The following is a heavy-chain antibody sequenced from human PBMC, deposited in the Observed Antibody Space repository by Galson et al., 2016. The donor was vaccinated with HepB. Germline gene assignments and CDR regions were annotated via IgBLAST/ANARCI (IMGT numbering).Heavy chain of an antibody. V-gene: IGHV3-21*01. D-gene: IGHD3-22*01. Sequence: SLRLSCAASGFTFRTYSMNWVRQAPGKGLEWVSSLSSSSNYIYYAASMQGRFTISRDNANNSLYLQMHSLRAEDTAVYYCARGGGRSCSGYTLDYWGQ. CDR2: LSSSSNYI. CDR1: GFTFRTYS. J-gene: IGHJ4*02. CDR3: ARGGGRSCSGYTLDY.